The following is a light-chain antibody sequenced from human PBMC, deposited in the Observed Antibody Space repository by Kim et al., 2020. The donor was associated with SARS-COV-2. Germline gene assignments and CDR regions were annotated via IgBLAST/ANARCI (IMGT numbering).Light chain of an antibody. CDR2: GTS. V-gene: IGKV3-20*01. CDR1: QSVSSNY. J-gene: IGKJ4*01. Sequence: SPGESATLSCRVSQSVSSNYLAWYQQKSGQAPRLLIYGTSSRATGIPDRFSGSGSGTDFTLTISRLEPEDFAVYYCQQYGSSLLTFGGGTKVDIK. CDR3: QQYGSSLLT.